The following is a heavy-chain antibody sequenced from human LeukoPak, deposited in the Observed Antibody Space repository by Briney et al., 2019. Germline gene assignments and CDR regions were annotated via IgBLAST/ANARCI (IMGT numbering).Heavy chain of an antibody. J-gene: IGHJ4*02. D-gene: IGHD6-19*01. Sequence: GGSLRLSCAASGFTFSSYAMHWVRQAPGKGLEWVAVISYDGSNKYYADSVKGRFTISRDNSKNTLYLQMNSLRAEDTAVYYCARDRRYSSGWYDYFDYWGQGTLVTVSS. CDR1: GFTFSSYA. V-gene: IGHV3-30-3*01. CDR3: ARDRRYSSGWYDYFDY. CDR2: ISYDGSNK.